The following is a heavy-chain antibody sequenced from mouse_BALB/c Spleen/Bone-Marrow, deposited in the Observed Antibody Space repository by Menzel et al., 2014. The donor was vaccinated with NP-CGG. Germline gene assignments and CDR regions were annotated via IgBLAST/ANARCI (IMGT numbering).Heavy chain of an antibody. CDR3: ATHYYGRFDY. CDR1: GLGFGSSD. Sequence: DVKLVESGGGLVKPGGSLKFSCAASGLGFGSSDMSWVRRTPEKGLGGVEYICSGGGSTYYPDTVKGRFTISRDNAKNTLYLQMSSLKSEDTAMYYCATHYYGRFDYWGQGTTLTVSS. D-gene: IGHD1-2*01. J-gene: IGHJ2*01. V-gene: IGHV5-12-1*01. CDR2: ICSGGGST.